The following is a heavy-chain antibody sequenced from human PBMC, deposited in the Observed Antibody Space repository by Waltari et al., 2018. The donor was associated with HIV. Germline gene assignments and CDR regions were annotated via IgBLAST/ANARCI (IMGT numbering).Heavy chain of an antibody. CDR1: GGSMTSRSYY. Sequence: QLQLQESGPGLVKYSETLSLTCTVSGGSMTSRSYYWGWIRQPPGKGLGWIGSMSYSGSNDQKSSLRSRLTISVDTSKNQFSLKFTSVTAADTAVYYCARSFSGYSNYFDPWGQGTLVTVSS. V-gene: IGHV4-39*01. CDR3: ARSFSGYSNYFDP. J-gene: IGHJ5*02. D-gene: IGHD4-4*01. CDR2: MSYSGSN.